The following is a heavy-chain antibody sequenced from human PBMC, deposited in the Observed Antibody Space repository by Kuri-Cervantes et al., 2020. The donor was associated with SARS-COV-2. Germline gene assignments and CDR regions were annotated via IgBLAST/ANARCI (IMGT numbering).Heavy chain of an antibody. V-gene: IGHV5-51*01. CDR1: GYRFTSYW. D-gene: IGHD3-10*01. CDR2: IYPGDSDT. J-gene: IGHJ4*02. Sequence: GGSLRLSCKGSGYRFTSYWIGWVRQMPGKGLEWMGIIYPGDSDTRYSPSFQGQVTISADKSISTAYLQWSSLKASDTAMYYCARLTGVETVAEFFDYWGQGTLVTVSS. CDR3: ARLTGVETVAEFFDY.